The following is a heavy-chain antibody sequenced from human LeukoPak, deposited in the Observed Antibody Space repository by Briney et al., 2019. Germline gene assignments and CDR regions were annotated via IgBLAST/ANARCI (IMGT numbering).Heavy chain of an antibody. J-gene: IGHJ4*02. CDR1: GFTFSSYA. CDR3: AKGGSGLLWFGELFVDY. V-gene: IGHV3-23*01. Sequence: SGGSLRLSCAASGFTFSSYAMSWVRQAPGKGLEWVSAISGSGGSTYYADSVKGRFTISRDNSKNTLYLQMNSLRAEDTAVYYCAKGGSGLLWFGELFVDYWGQGTLVTVSS. D-gene: IGHD3-10*01. CDR2: ISGSGGST.